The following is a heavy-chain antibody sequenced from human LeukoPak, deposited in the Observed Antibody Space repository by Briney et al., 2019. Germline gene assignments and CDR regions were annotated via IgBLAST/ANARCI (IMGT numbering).Heavy chain of an antibody. Sequence: PSETLSLTCGLSGGPFTNQFWPWLRQAPGQGLEWIGDINHNRVTNYNPSLKSQVTISADTSNSRSLRSVTAADTAVYFWAWHYVWGRFDSWGQGTLVTVSS. V-gene: IGHV4-34*01. D-gene: IGHD3-16*01. CDR2: INHNRVT. CDR1: GGPFTNQF. CDR3: AWHYVWGRFDS. J-gene: IGHJ4*02.